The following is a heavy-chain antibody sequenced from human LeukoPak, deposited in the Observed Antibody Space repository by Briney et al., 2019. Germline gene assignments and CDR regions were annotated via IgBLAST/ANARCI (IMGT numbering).Heavy chain of an antibody. CDR1: GFTFGDYA. CDR2: IRSKAYGGTT. J-gene: IGHJ4*02. D-gene: IGHD1-26*01. CDR3: TRGRGARGYYFDY. Sequence: GGSLRLSFTASGFTFGDYAMSWVRQAPGKGLEWVGFIRSKAYGGTTEYAASVKGRFTISRDDSKSIAYLQMNSLKTEDTAVYYCTRGRGARGYYFDYWGQGTLVTVSS. V-gene: IGHV3-49*04.